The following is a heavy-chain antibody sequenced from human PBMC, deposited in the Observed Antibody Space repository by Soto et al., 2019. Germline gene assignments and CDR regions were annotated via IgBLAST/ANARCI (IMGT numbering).Heavy chain of an antibody. J-gene: IGHJ6*02. CDR2: IFYDGSHK. CDR3: ARRRSTVTTPWFYHGMDV. Sequence: QVQLEESGGGVVQPGRSLRLSRTASGFAFSDYGMHWVRQAPGKGLEWVAIIFYDGSHKYYADSVKGRFTISRDNSRNTVELQMNSLRAEDTATYFCARRRSTVTTPWFYHGMDVWGRGTTVTVSS. CDR1: GFAFSDYG. D-gene: IGHD4-17*01. V-gene: IGHV3-33*01.